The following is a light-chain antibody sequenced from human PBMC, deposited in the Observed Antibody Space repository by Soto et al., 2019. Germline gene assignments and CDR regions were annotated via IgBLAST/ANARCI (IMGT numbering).Light chain of an antibody. Sequence: EIVLTQSPGTLSLSPGERVTLSCRASQSVRSSYFAWYQQKPGQAPRLLIYGASSRATGIPDRFSGSGSGTDFTLTVSRMEPEDVAVYYCSQFGSSPPTFGGGTKVEIK. V-gene: IGKV3-20*01. CDR2: GAS. CDR3: SQFGSSPPT. CDR1: QSVRSSY. J-gene: IGKJ4*01.